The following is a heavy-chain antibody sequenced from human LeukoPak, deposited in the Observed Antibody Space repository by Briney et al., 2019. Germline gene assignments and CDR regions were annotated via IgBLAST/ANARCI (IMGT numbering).Heavy chain of an antibody. J-gene: IGHJ4*02. CDR2: INPDDEST. Sequence: GGSLRLSCAASGFTFRKYWLHWVRQAPGKGLVWVSRINPDDESTSYADSVKGRFTISRDNVKNSVYLQMNSLRAEDTAVYYCARDQYSSIDYWGQGTLVTVSS. D-gene: IGHD6-13*01. CDR3: ARDQYSSIDY. CDR1: GFTFRKYW. V-gene: IGHV3-74*01.